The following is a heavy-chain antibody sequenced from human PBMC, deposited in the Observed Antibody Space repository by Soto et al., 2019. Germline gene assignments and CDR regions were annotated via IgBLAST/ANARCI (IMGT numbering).Heavy chain of an antibody. CDR3: ARGRDSGSYPFYFDY. V-gene: IGHV4-31*03. Sequence: QVQLQELGPGLVKPSQTLSLTCTVSGGSISSGGYYWSWIRQHPGKGLEWIGYIYYSGSTYYNPSLKSRVTISVDTSKNQFSLKLSSVTAADTAVYYCARGRDSGSYPFYFDYWGQGTLVTVSS. CDR2: IYYSGST. CDR1: GGSISSGGYY. J-gene: IGHJ4*02. D-gene: IGHD1-26*01.